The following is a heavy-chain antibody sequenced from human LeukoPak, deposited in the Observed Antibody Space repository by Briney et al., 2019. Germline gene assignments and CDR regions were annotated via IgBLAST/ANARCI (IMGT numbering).Heavy chain of an antibody. CDR3: AKDQSNAFDI. CDR2: ISYDGSNK. J-gene: IGHJ3*02. CDR1: GFTFSSYG. Sequence: GGSLRLSCAASGFTFSSYGMHWVRQAPGKGLEWVAVISYDGSNKYYADSVKSRFTISRDNSKNTLYLQMNSLRAENTAVYYCAKDQSNAFDIWGQGTMVTVSS. V-gene: IGHV3-30*18.